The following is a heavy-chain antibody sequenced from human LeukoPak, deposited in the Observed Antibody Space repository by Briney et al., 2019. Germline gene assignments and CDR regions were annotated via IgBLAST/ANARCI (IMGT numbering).Heavy chain of an antibody. CDR3: ARAPLGLN. CDR2: INHSGST. J-gene: IGHJ4*02. CDR1: GGSFSGYY. Sequence: SETLSLTCAVYGGSFSGYYWSWIRQPPGKGLEWIGEINHSGSTNYNPSLKSRVTISVDTSKNQFSLKLSSVTAADTAVYYCARAPLGLNWGQGTLVTVSS. V-gene: IGHV4-34*01.